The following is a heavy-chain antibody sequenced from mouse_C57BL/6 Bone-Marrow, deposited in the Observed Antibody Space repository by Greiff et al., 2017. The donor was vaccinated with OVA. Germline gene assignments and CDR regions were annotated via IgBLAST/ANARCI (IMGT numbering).Heavy chain of an antibody. D-gene: IGHD1-2*01. V-gene: IGHV1-64*01. Sequence: QVQLQQPGAELVKPGASVKLSCKASGYTFTSYWMHWVKQRPGQGLEWIGMIHPNSGSTNYNEKFKSKATLTVDKSSSTAYMQLSSLTSEDSAVYYCARSLRRQNFFAYWGQGTLVTVSA. J-gene: IGHJ3*01. CDR3: ARSLRRQNFFAY. CDR1: GYTFTSYW. CDR2: IHPNSGST.